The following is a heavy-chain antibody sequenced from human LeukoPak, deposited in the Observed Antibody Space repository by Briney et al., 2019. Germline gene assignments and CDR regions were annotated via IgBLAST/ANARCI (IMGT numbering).Heavy chain of an antibody. CDR1: GYTLTELS. CDR3: ATDAPRSPWYDFWSGYSY. CDR2: FDPEDGET. D-gene: IGHD3-3*01. Sequence: GASVKVSCKVSGYTLTELSMHRVRQAPGKGLEWMGGFDPEDGETIYAQKFQGRVTMTEDTSTDTAYMELSSLRSEDTAVYYCATDAPRSPWYDFWSGYSYWGQGTLVTVSS. V-gene: IGHV1-24*01. J-gene: IGHJ4*02.